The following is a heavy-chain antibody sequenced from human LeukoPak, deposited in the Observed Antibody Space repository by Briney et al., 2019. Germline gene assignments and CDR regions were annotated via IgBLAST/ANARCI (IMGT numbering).Heavy chain of an antibody. D-gene: IGHD1-7*01. CDR2: ISGSGGTT. CDR3: ARKPITGTTLGPFDM. V-gene: IGHV3-23*01. CDR1: GFIFISYG. J-gene: IGHJ3*02. Sequence: PGGTLRLSCAASGFIFISYGMSWVRQAPGKGLEWVSGISGSGGTTHYADSVKGRLTISRDNSKNTLYLQIYSLRADDTAVYYCARKPITGTTLGPFDMWGQGTMVTVSS.